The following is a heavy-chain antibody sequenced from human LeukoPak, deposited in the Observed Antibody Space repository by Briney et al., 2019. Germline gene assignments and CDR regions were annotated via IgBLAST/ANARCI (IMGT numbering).Heavy chain of an antibody. J-gene: IGHJ6*02. Sequence: ASVKVSCKASGYTFTSYYMHWVRQAPGQGLEWMGIINPSGGSTSYAQKFQGRVTMTRDTSTSTVYMELSSLRSEDTAVYYCARDLYYYDSSGYPNYYYGMDVWGQGTTVTVSS. V-gene: IGHV1-46*01. D-gene: IGHD3-22*01. CDR3: ARDLYYYDSSGYPNYYYGMDV. CDR1: GYTFTSYY. CDR2: INPSGGST.